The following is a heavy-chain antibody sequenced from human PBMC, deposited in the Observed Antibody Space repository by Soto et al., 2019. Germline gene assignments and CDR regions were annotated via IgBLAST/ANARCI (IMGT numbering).Heavy chain of an antibody. CDR3: ARDGSIAAAEYFKH. Sequence: GGSLRLSCAASGFTFSSYWMSWVRQAPGKGLEWVANIKQDGSEKYYVDSVKGRFTISRDNAKNSLYLQMNSLRAEDTAVYYCARDGSIAAAEYFKHWGQGTLVTVSS. D-gene: IGHD6-13*01. CDR1: GFTFSSYW. V-gene: IGHV3-7*03. CDR2: IKQDGSEK. J-gene: IGHJ1*01.